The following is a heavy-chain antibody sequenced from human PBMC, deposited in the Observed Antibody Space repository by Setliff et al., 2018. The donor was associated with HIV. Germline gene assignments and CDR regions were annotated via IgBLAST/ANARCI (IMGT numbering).Heavy chain of an antibody. CDR2: IIPIFGTA. D-gene: IGHD6-19*01. Sequence: GASVKVSCKASGGTFSSYAISWVRQAPGQGLEWMGGIIPIFGTANYAQKFQGRVTITTDESTSPAYMELRSLRSDDTAAYFCARLGSGWSDSYFDYWGQGTLVTVSS. J-gene: IGHJ4*02. CDR1: GGTFSSYA. V-gene: IGHV1-69*05. CDR3: ARLGSGWSDSYFDY.